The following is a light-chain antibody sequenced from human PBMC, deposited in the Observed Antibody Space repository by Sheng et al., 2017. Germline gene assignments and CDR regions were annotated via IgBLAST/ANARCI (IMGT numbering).Light chain of an antibody. CDR3: QQSYSAPRT. V-gene: IGKV1-39*01. J-gene: IGKJ1*01. CDR2: TAS. CDR1: QSVSSY. Sequence: DIQMTQSPSSLSVSVGDRVTITCRASQSVSSYFNWYQQKPGKAPKLLIYTASTLQSGVPSRFSGSGSGTDFTLTISSLQPEDSATYYCQQSYSAPRTFGQGTEGGN.